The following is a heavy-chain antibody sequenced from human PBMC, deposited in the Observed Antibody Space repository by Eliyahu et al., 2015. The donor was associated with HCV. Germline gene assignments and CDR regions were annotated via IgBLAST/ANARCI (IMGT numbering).Heavy chain of an antibody. J-gene: IGHJ4*02. CDR3: AREGEDEAFDY. CDR1: XGFTFRNYD. D-gene: IGHD2-15*01. CDR2: FGGTGTR. V-gene: IGHV3-13*01. Sequence: EVQLVESGGGLVQPGGSLRLSCTALXXGFTFRNYDMHWVRQAAPRKALGWVSAFGGTGTRYYADSVKGRFFISRENAENSFHLQMNSLTAADTAVYFCAREGEDEAFDYWGQGTWVTVSP.